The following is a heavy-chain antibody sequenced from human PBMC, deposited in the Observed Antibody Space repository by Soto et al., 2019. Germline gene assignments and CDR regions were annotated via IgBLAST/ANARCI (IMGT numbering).Heavy chain of an antibody. J-gene: IGHJ4*02. Sequence: ASVKVSCKASGYTFTGYYMHWVRQAPGQGLEWMGWINPNSGGTNYAQKFQGWVTMTRDTSISTAYMELSSLRSDDTAVYYCARDLGSGWFPAYFDYWGQGTLVTVSS. CDR1: GYTFTGYY. V-gene: IGHV1-2*04. D-gene: IGHD6-19*01. CDR2: INPNSGGT. CDR3: ARDLGSGWFPAYFDY.